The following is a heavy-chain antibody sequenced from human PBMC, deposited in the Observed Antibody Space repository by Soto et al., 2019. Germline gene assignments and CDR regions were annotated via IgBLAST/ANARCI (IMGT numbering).Heavy chain of an antibody. J-gene: IGHJ4*02. D-gene: IGHD3-22*01. CDR3: ARGYYYDSSGSDFDY. V-gene: IGHV3-53*01. Sequence: WGSLLLSCAASVFTVSSNYMCWVRQAPGKGLEWVSVIYSVGSTYYADSVKGRFTISRDNSKNTLYLQMNSLRAEDTAVYYCARGYYYDSSGSDFDYWGQGTMVTVSS. CDR1: VFTVSSNY. CDR2: IYSVGST.